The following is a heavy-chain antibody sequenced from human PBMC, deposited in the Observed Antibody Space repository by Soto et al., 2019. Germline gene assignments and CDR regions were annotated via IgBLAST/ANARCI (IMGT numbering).Heavy chain of an antibody. Sequence: GGSLRLSCAASGFPFSSYGMHWVRQAPGKGLEWVAVISYDGSNKYYADSVEGRFTISRDNSKNTLYLQMNSLRAADTAVYYCARGGYYGSGSYSYYYYYGMDVWGQGTTVTVSS. V-gene: IGHV3-30*03. D-gene: IGHD3-10*01. CDR2: ISYDGSNK. J-gene: IGHJ6*02. CDR1: GFPFSSYG. CDR3: ARGGYYGSGSYSYYYYYGMDV.